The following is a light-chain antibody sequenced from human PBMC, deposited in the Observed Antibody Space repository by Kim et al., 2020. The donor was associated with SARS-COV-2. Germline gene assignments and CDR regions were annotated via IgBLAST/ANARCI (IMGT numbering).Light chain of an antibody. V-gene: IGKV1-NL1*01. CDR3: QQYYTNPYT. CDR2: ATS. Sequence: DIQMSQSPSSLSASVGDRITITCRASQDVSNSLAWYQQKPGRAPKLLLYATSTLESGVPSRFSGSGSGTDFTLTISSLQPEDFATYFCQQYYTNPYTFSQGTKLEI. CDR1: QDVSNS. J-gene: IGKJ2*01.